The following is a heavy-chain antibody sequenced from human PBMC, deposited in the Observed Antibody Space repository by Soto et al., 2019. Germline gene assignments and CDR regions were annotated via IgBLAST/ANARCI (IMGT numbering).Heavy chain of an antibody. CDR2: VYYDGHT. D-gene: IGHD1-26*01. J-gene: IGHJ3*02. Sequence: PSETLSLTCTVSGGSINNNFWGWIRQPPGKGLEWIGYVYYDGHTDYNPSLKSRVTIAVDTSKNQFSLKLSSVTAADTAVYYCAIVGATNAFDIWGQGTMVTVSS. V-gene: IGHV4-59*12. CDR3: AIVGATNAFDI. CDR1: GGSINNNF.